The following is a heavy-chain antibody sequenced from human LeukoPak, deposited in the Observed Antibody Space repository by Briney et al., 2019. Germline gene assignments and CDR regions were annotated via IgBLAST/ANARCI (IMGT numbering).Heavy chain of an antibody. CDR1: GFTFSNAW. CDR2: IKRKTDGGTT. CDR3: ITDRATYYDFWSGPR. J-gene: IGHJ4*02. V-gene: IGHV3-15*01. Sequence: GGSLRLSCAAYGFTFSNAWMSWVRQAPGKGLEWVGRIKRKTDGGTTDYAAPVKGRFTISRDDSKNTLYLQMNSLKTEDTAVYYCITDRATYYDFWSGPRWGQGTLVTVSS. D-gene: IGHD3-3*01.